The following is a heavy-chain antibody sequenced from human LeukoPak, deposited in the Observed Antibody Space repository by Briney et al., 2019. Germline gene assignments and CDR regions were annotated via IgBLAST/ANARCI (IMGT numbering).Heavy chain of an antibody. D-gene: IGHD3-10*01. V-gene: IGHV1-24*01. CDR3: ATGRRKDGTMIRGVIVLTSPEPIDC. CDR1: GYTLTELS. CDR2: FDPEDGET. Sequence: GASVKVSCKVSGYTLTELSMHWVRQAPGKGLEWMGSFDPEDGETIYAQKFQGRVTMTEDTSTDTAYMELSSLKSEDTAVYYCATGRRKDGTMIRGVIVLTSPEPIDCWGQGTLVTASS. J-gene: IGHJ4*02.